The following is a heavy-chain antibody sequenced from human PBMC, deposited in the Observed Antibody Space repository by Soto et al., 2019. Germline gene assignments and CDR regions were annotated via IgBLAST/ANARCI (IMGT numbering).Heavy chain of an antibody. CDR3: AKFGGSGYYYHY. Sequence: GGSLGLSCAASGLTCSSYVMCWVRQAPGKGLEWVSAISGSGGSTYYADSVKGRFTISRDNSKNTLYLQMNSLRAEDTAVYYCAKFGGSGYYYHYWGPGT. V-gene: IGHV3-23*01. J-gene: IGHJ4*01. D-gene: IGHD3-22*01. CDR2: ISGSGGST. CDR1: GLTCSSYV.